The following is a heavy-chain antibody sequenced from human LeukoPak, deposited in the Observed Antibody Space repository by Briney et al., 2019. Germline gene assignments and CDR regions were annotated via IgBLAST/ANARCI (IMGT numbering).Heavy chain of an antibody. CDR2: MNPNSGNT. CDR1: GYTFTSYD. CDR3: ARIGLRGVIISRPLDY. J-gene: IGHJ4*02. D-gene: IGHD3-16*02. V-gene: IGHV1-8*01. Sequence: ASVKVSCKASGYTFTSYDINWVRQTTGQGLEWMGWMNPNSGNTGYAQKFQGRVTMTRNTSISTAYMELSSLRSEDTAVYYCARIGLRGVIISRPLDYWGQGTLVTVSS.